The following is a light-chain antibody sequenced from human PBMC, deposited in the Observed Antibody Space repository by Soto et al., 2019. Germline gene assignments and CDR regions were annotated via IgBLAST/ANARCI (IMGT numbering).Light chain of an antibody. CDR3: QHRMNWPLT. V-gene: IGKV3D-20*02. Sequence: EIVLTQSPGTLSLSPGERATLSCRSSQSVSSNHLAWYHQKPGQAPRLIIYGGSSRATGIPARFSGSGSGTDCTLTISSLEPEDVAVYYCQHRMNWPLTFGQGTRLEIK. CDR2: GGS. J-gene: IGKJ5*01. CDR1: QSVSSNH.